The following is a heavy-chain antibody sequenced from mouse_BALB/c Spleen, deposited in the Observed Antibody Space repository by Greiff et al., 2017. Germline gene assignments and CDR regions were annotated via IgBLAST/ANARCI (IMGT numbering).Heavy chain of an antibody. D-gene: IGHD2-4*01. CDR2: IYPYNGGT. Sequence: EVQLQQSGPGLVKPGASVTISCKASGYTFTDYNMHWVKQSHGKSLVWIGYIYPYNGGTGYNQKFKSKATLTVDNSSSTAYMELRSLTSEDSAVYYCARSMITSYAMDYWGEGTSVTVSS. V-gene: IGHV1S29*02. CDR1: GYTFTDYN. CDR3: ARSMITSYAMDY. J-gene: IGHJ4*01.